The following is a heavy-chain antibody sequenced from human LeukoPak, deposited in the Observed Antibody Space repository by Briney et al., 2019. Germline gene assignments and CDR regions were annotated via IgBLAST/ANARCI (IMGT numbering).Heavy chain of an antibody. CDR2: ISYDGSNK. CDR3: ARVPGFI. CDR1: GFTFSSYG. V-gene: IGHV3-30*03. J-gene: IGHJ4*02. D-gene: IGHD3-10*01. Sequence: GGSLRLSCAASGFTFSSYGMHWVRQAPGKGLEWVAVISYDGSNKYYADSVKGRFTISRDNSKNTLYLQMNSLRAEDTAVYYCARVPGFIWGQGTLVTVSS.